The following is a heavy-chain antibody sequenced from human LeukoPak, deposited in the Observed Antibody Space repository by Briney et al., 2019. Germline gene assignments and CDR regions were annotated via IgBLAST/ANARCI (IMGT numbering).Heavy chain of an antibody. Sequence: GASVKVSCKASGYSFTDFYMHWVRQAPGQGLEWMGWINPESGDTKYAQKFQGRVTMTRDTSITTAYMELSRLRSDDTAVYYCARGMSATSGYLELEYWGQGALATVST. D-gene: IGHD3-22*01. CDR2: INPESGDT. CDR3: ARGMSATSGYLELEY. J-gene: IGHJ4*02. CDR1: GYSFTDFY. V-gene: IGHV1-2*02.